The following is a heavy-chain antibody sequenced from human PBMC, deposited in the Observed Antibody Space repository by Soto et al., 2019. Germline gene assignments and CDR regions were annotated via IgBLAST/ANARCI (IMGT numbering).Heavy chain of an antibody. D-gene: IGHD6-19*01. J-gene: IGHJ4*02. Sequence: EVQMLESGGDLIQPGGSLRLSCATSGFPFSTYGMSWVRQAPGKGMEWVSGISPSGSGTYYADSVTGRFTVFRDNSKNPFSLQMSRLRADDTGVYYCAARTRGWPAGYYLDYWCQGPRVTVSS. V-gene: IGHV3-23*01. CDR1: GFPFSTYG. CDR3: AARTRGWPAGYYLDY. CDR2: ISPSGSGT.